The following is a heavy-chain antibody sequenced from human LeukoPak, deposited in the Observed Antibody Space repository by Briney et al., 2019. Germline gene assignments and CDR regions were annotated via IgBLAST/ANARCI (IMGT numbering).Heavy chain of an antibody. CDR2: ISDSGNSI. V-gene: IGHV3-11*01. CDR3: ANANGGAFDI. CDR1: GFTFSDHY. Sequence: GGSLRLSCAASGFTFSDHYMSLIRQAPWKGLEWVSYISDSGNSIYYADSVKGRFTISRDNARNSLYLQMNSLRAEDTAVYYCANANGGAFDIWGQGTVVTVSS. J-gene: IGHJ3*02. D-gene: IGHD1-1*01.